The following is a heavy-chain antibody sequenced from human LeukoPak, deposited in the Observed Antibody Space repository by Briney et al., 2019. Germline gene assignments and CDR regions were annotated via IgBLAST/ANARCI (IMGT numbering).Heavy chain of an antibody. CDR1: GFTFSDHN. CDR3: ARGGSMRAFDI. CDR2: TRNKANSYTT. J-gene: IGHJ3*02. V-gene: IGHV3-72*01. Sequence: QPAGSLRLSCAASGFTFSDHNMDWVRQGPRKGLGRDGRTRNKANSYTTEYAASVKGRFTISRDDSKDSLYLQMNSLKTEDTAVYYCARGGSMRAFDIWGQGTMVTVSS.